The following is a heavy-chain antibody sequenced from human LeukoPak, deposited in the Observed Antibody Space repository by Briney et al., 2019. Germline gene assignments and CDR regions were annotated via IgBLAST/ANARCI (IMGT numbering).Heavy chain of an antibody. J-gene: IGHJ4*02. CDR3: ARDGGIGIDY. Sequence: GGSLRLSCAASGYSFSAYGLHWVRQAPGKGLEGVAVIWYHGNKRDYIDSVKGRFTISKDDSKNMLYLQMNGLRAEDSAIYYCARDGGIGIDYWGQGILVTVSS. CDR2: IWYHGNKR. V-gene: IGHV3-33*01. CDR1: GYSFSAYG. D-gene: IGHD2-15*01.